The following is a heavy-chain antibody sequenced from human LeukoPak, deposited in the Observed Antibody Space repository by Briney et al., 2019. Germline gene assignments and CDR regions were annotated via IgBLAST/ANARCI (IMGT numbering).Heavy chain of an antibody. CDR2: ISWNSGSI. D-gene: IGHD3-9*01. CDR1: GFTFDDYA. V-gene: IGHV3-9*01. J-gene: IGHJ6*02. Sequence: GRSLRLSCAASGFTFDDYAMHWVRQAPGKGLEWVSGISWNSGSIGYADSVKGRFTISRDNAKNTLYLQMNSLRAEDTAVYYCARELVLRYFDSAYYYYGMDVWGQGTTVTVSS. CDR3: ARELVLRYFDSAYYYYGMDV.